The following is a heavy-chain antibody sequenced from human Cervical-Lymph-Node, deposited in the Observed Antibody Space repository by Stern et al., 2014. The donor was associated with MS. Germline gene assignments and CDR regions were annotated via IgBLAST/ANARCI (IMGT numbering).Heavy chain of an antibody. CDR2: ISSSGSVV. CDR3: SRRYFGGWAFDY. D-gene: IGHD2-21*01. J-gene: IGHJ4*02. CDR1: GFTFNNYY. Sequence: VQLVESGGTLVKPGGSLRLSCAASGFTFNNYYMTWFRQAPGKGLEWVSSISSSGSVVFYADSLKGRFTISRDNTGNSLYLQMNNVRVEDTAVYFGSRRYFGGWAFDYWGQGALVTVSS. V-gene: IGHV3-11*01.